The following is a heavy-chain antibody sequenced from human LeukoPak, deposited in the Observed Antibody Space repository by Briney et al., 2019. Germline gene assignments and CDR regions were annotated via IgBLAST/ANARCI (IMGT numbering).Heavy chain of an antibody. D-gene: IGHD5-12*01. Sequence: GGSLRLSCAASGFTFSSYEMNWVRQAPGKGLEWVSYISSSGSTIYYADSVKGRFTISRDNAKNSLYLQMNSLRAEDTAVYYCARGPRGDDRYYYYGMDVWGQGTTVTVSS. CDR3: ARGPRGDDRYYYYGMDV. CDR2: ISSSGSTI. CDR1: GFTFSSYE. V-gene: IGHV3-48*03. J-gene: IGHJ6*02.